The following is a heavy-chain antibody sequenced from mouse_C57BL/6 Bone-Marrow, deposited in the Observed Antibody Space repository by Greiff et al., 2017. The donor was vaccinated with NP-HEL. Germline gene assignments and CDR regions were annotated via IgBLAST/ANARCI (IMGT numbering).Heavy chain of an antibody. J-gene: IGHJ2*01. V-gene: IGHV1-69*01. CDR2: IDPSDSYT. CDR3: AREDY. CDR1: GYTFTSYW. Sequence: QVQLQQPGAELVMPGASVKLSCKASGYTFTSYWMHWVKPRPGQGLEWIGEIDPSDSYTNYNQKFKGKSTLTVDKSSSTAYMQLSSLTSEDSAVYYCAREDYWGQGTTLTVSS.